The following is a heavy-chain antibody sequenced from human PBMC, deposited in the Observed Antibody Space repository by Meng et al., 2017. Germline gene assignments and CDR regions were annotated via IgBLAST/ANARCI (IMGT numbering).Heavy chain of an antibody. CDR3: ARVFGQQLVIGWFDP. CDR1: GYSISSGYY. V-gene: IGHV4-38-2*02. CDR2: IYHSGST. D-gene: IGHD6-13*01. Sequence: GSLRLSCTVSGYSISSGYYWGWIRQPPGKGREWIGSIYHSGSTYYNPSLKSRVTISVDTSKNQFSLKLSSVTAADTAVYYCARVFGQQLVIGWFDPWGQGTLVTVSS. J-gene: IGHJ5*02.